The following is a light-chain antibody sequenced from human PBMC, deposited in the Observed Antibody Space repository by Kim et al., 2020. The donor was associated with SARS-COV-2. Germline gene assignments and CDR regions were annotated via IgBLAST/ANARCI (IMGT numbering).Light chain of an antibody. CDR3: QAWDSSPAV. V-gene: IGLV3-1*01. Sequence: SYELTQPPSVSVSPGQTASITCSGDKLGDKYACWYQQKPGQSPVLVIYHDSKRPSGIPERFSGSNSGNTATLTISGTQAMDEADYYCQAWDSSPAVFGGG. CDR1: KLGDKY. J-gene: IGLJ2*01. CDR2: HDS.